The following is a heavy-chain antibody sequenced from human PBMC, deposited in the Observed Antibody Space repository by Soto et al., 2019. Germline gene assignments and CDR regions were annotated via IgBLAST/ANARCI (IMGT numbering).Heavy chain of an antibody. Sequence: GGSLRLSCAVSGFTFRSYGMHWVRQAPGKGLEWVAFIWYDGSNEYYGESVKGRFTISRDNSKNTLYLQMSSLRAEDTAVYYCARDVGVQVWLYHAMDVWGQGTTVTVSS. CDR1: GFTFRSYG. V-gene: IGHV3-33*01. J-gene: IGHJ6*02. CDR3: ARDVGVQVWLYHAMDV. D-gene: IGHD5-18*01. CDR2: IWYDGSNE.